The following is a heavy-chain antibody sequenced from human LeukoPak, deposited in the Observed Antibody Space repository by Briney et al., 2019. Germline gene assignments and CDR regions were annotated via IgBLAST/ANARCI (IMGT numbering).Heavy chain of an antibody. V-gene: IGHV1-46*03. D-gene: IGHD3-22*01. CDR3: ATANYYDSSGYHIDY. J-gene: IGHJ4*02. CDR2: INPSGGSA. Sequence: EASVKVSCKPSGYTFISYYVHWVRQAPGQGLEWMGIINPSGGSASYAQKFQGRVTMTRDTSTSTVYMELSSLRSEDTAVYYCATANYYDSSGYHIDYWGQGTLVTVSS. CDR1: GYTFISYY.